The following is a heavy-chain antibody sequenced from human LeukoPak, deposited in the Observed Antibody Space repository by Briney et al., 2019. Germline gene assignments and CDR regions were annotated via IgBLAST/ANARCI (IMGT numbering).Heavy chain of an antibody. CDR2: IRSKANSYAT. CDR3: TRHPGDGYNRDY. Sequence: PGGSLRLSCAASGFTFSGSAMHWVRQASGKGLELVGRIRSKANSYATAYAASVKGRFTISRDDSKNTAYLQMNSLKTEDTAVYYCTRHPGDGYNRDYWGQGTLVTVSS. CDR1: GFTFSGSA. V-gene: IGHV3-73*01. J-gene: IGHJ4*02. D-gene: IGHD5-24*01.